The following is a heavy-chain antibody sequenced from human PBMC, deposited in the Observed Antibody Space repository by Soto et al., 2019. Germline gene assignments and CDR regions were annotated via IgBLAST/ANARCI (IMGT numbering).Heavy chain of an antibody. CDR1: GASINTGGFY. J-gene: IGHJ4*02. D-gene: IGHD4-17*01. V-gene: IGHV4-31*03. Sequence: QVQLQESGPGLVKPSQTLSLTCSVSGASINTGGFYWSWVRQYPGKGLDWIGYGSHTGSRYLNPSLRSRISISLDPPTNQFSLRLTSVTAADTAVYYCARVKVTTESFDSWGQGSLVTVSS. CDR2: GSHTGSR. CDR3: ARVKVTTESFDS.